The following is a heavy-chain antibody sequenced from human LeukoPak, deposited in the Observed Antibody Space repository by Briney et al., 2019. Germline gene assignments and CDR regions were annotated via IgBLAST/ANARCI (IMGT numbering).Heavy chain of an antibody. CDR1: GGSFSGYY. Sequence: SETLSLTCAVYGGSFSGYYWSWIRQPPGKGLEWIGEINHSGSTNYNPSLKSRVTISVDTTKNQYSLNLSSVTAADTAVYYCARLPSMYWYFDLWGRGTLVTVSS. J-gene: IGHJ2*01. V-gene: IGHV4-34*01. CDR3: ARLPSMYWYFDL. CDR2: INHSGST.